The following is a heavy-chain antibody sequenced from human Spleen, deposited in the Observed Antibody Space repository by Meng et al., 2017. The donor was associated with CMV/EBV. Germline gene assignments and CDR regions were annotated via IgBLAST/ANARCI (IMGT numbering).Heavy chain of an antibody. CDR3: ARRLQPYYFDY. CDR1: GFTFSSYA. Sequence: LSLTCAVSGFTFSSYAMHWVRQAPGKGLEWVAVISYDGSNKYYADSVKGRFTISRDNSKNTLYLQMNSLRAEDTAVYYCARRLQPYYFDYWGQGTLVTVSS. CDR2: ISYDGSNK. J-gene: IGHJ4*02. V-gene: IGHV3-30-3*01. D-gene: IGHD4-11*01.